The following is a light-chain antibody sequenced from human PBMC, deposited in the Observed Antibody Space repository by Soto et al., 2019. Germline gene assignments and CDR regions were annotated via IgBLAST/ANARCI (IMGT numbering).Light chain of an antibody. V-gene: IGLV1-47*01. CDR2: RNN. CDR3: AAWDDSLSGVV. CDR1: SSNIGSNY. Sequence: QSVLTQPPSASGTPGQRVTISCSGSSSNIGSNYVFWYQHLPGTAPKLLIYRNNQRPSGVPDRFSGSKSGTSASLAISGLRSEDETDYYCAAWDDSLSGVVFGGRTKLTV. J-gene: IGLJ2*01.